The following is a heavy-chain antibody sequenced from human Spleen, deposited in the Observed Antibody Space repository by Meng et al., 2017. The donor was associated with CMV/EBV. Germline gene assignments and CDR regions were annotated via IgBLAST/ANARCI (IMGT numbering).Heavy chain of an antibody. Sequence: GESLKISCVASGFTFSSYAMSWVRQAPGKGLEWIGRIRRNVEGGRTEYAAPMKGRFTISRDDSRNTVYLEINGLKIEDTAIYYCTREDTVDRNFYWFDPWGQGSLVTVSS. CDR2: IRRNVEGGRT. V-gene: IGHV3-15*01. CDR3: TREDTVDRNFYWFDP. D-gene: IGHD1-14*01. CDR1: GFTFSSYA. J-gene: IGHJ5*02.